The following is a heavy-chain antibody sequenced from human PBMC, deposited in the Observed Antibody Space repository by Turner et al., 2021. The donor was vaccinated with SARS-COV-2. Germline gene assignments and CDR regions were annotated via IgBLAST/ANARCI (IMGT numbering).Heavy chain of an antibody. J-gene: IGHJ4*02. CDR1: GYTFAGYY. D-gene: IGHD5-12*01. CDR3: ARSVSWLQSLTVDY. Sequence: QVQLVQSGAEVKKPGASVKVSCKASGYTFAGYYIHWVRQAPGQGLKWMGWINPNSGGTNYAQRFQGRVTMTGDTSISTAYMELSTLRSDDTAVYYCARSVSWLQSLTVDYWGQGTLVTVSS. V-gene: IGHV1-2*02. CDR2: INPNSGGT.